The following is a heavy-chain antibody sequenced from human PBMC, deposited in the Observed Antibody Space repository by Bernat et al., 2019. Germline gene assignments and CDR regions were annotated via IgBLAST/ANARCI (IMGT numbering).Heavy chain of an antibody. CDR2: MKSKTDGGTT. V-gene: IGHV3-15*07. CDR3: TTDGIVVVTKALDN. Sequence: EVQLVESGGGLVKPGGSLRLSCAASGFTFTNAWMNWVRQAPGKGLEWVGRMKSKTDGGTTDYAEPVKGRITISREESKNTLYMQMNSLKAEDTAVYYWTTDGIVVVTKALDNWGQGTLVAVS. J-gene: IGHJ4*02. CDR1: GFTFTNAW. D-gene: IGHD3-22*01.